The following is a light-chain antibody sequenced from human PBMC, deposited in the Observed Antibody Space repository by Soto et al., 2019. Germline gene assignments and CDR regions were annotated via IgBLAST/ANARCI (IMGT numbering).Light chain of an antibody. CDR1: QDISSW. Sequence: DIHMTQSPSAVYASVGDRVTITCRASQDISSWLAWYQQKPGKAPNLLIYAASSLQSGVPSRFSGSGSGTEFTLTISSLQPDDFATYYCQHYNSYSEAFGQGTKVDIK. CDR2: AAS. V-gene: IGKV1D-16*01. CDR3: QHYNSYSEA. J-gene: IGKJ1*01.